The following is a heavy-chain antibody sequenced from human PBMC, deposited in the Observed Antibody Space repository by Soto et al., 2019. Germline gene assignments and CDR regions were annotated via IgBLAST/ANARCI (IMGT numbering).Heavy chain of an antibody. J-gene: IGHJ6*02. CDR1: GGSISSSSYY. CDR2: IYYSGST. V-gene: IGHV4-39*01. D-gene: IGHD3-9*01. CDR3: ARQGLLYYDILTGRENYYYGMDV. Sequence: PWETLSLTCTVSGGSISSSSYYWGWIRQPPGKGLEWIGSIYYSGSTYYNPSLKSRVTISVDTSKNQFSLKLSSVTAADKAVYYCARQGLLYYDILTGRENYYYGMDVWGQGTTVTVSS.